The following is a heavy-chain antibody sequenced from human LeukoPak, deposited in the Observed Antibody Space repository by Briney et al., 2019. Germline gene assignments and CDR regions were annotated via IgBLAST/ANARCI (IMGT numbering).Heavy chain of an antibody. D-gene: IGHD3-3*01. CDR3: AKSGRFLEWLLFGY. CDR1: GFTFSDYY. CDR2: ISSSGSTI. Sequence: GGSLRLSCAASGFTFSDYYMSWIRQAPGKGLEWVSYISSSGSTIYYADSVKGRFTISRDNSKNTLYLQMNSLRAEDTAVYYCAKSGRFLEWLLFGYWGQGTLVTVSS. J-gene: IGHJ4*02. V-gene: IGHV3-11*01.